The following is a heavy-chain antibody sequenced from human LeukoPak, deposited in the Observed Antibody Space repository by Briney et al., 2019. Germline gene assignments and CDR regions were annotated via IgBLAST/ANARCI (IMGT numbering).Heavy chain of an antibody. D-gene: IGHD1-26*01. CDR1: GFTFSDYY. CDR3: TRGLVGGTPPYYFHGMDV. V-gene: IGHV3-11*01. CDR2: ISSSGSTI. J-gene: IGHJ6*02. Sequence: GGSLRLSCAASGFTFSDYYMSWIRQAPGKGLEWVSYISSSGSTIYYADSVKGRFTISRDNAKNSLYLQMNSLRAEDTAVYYCTRGLVGGTPPYYFHGMDVWGQGTTVTVS.